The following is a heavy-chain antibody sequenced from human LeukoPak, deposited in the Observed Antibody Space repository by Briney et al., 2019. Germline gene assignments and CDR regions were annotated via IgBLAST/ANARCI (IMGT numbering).Heavy chain of an antibody. CDR2: IYTSGCT. D-gene: IGHD3-22*01. J-gene: IGHJ4*02. CDR1: GGSISSYY. V-gene: IGHV4-4*07. CDR3: ARGFQYHYDISNYYPDRIEFDY. Sequence: PSETLSLTCTVSGGSISSYYWSWIRQPAGKGLEWIGRIYTSGCTNYNPSLKSRVTMSVDTSKDQFSLKLSSVTAAATAVYYCARGFQYHYDISNYYPDRIEFDYWGQGTLVTVSS.